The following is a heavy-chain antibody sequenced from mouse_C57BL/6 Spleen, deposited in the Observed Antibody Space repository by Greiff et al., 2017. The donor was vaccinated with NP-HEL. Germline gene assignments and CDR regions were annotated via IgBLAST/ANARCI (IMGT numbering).Heavy chain of an antibody. V-gene: IGHV1-64*01. J-gene: IGHJ1*03. CDR1: GYTFTSYW. Sequence: VQLQQPGAELVKPGASVKLSCKASGYTFTSYWMHWVKQRPGQGLEWIGMIHPNSGSTNYNEKFKSKATLTVDKSSSTAYMQLSSLTSEDSAVYYCARNDYYWYFDVWGTGTTVTVSS. CDR2: IHPNSGST. D-gene: IGHD2-4*01. CDR3: ARNDYYWYFDV.